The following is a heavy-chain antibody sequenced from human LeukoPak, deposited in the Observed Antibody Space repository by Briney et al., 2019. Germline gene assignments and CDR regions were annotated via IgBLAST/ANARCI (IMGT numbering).Heavy chain of an antibody. D-gene: IGHD5-12*01. CDR2: ISGSGGST. CDR1: GFTFSSYA. V-gene: IGHV3-23*01. CDR3: AGSGYDSNAFDI. J-gene: IGHJ3*02. Sequence: GGSLRLSCAASGFTFSSYAMSWVRQAPGKGLEWVSAISGSGGSTYYADSVKGRFTISRDNSKNTLYLQMNSLRAEDTAVYYCAGSGYDSNAFDIWGQGTMVTVSS.